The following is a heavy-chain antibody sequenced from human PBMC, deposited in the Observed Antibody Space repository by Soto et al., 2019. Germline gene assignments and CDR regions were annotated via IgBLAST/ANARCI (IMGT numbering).Heavy chain of an antibody. CDR1: GYTFSDYF. V-gene: IGHV1-2*02. J-gene: IGHJ2*01. Sequence: ASVKVSCTTYGYTFSDYFLHWVRQAPGQGPEWMGFINPKRGGTEYAQKFQGRVTMTRDTSSSTVYMDLSGLTSDDTAIYYCARDSGIPGRYWYFGLWGRGTLVTVSS. CDR2: INPKRGGT. D-gene: IGHD2-21*01. CDR3: ARDSGIPGRYWYFGL.